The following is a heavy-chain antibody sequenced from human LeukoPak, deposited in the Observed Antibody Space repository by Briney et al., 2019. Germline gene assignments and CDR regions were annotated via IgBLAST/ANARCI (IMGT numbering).Heavy chain of an antibody. J-gene: IGHJ4*02. D-gene: IGHD2-15*01. Sequence: GESLEISCKGSGYRFTSYWIGWVRQMPGKGLEWMGIIYPGDSDTRYSPSFQGQVTISADKSISTAYLQWSSLKTSDTAMYYCARHAFTLFDYWGQGTPVTVSS. CDR3: ARHAFTLFDY. V-gene: IGHV5-51*01. CDR2: IYPGDSDT. CDR1: GYRFTSYW.